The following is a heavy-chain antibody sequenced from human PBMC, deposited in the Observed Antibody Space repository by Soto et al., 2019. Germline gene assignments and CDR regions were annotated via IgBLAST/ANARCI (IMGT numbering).Heavy chain of an antibody. Sequence: ASVKVSCKASGYTFTSYYMHWVRQAPGQGLEWMGIINPSGGSTSYAQKFQGRVTMTRDTSTSTVYMELSSLSSEDTAVYYCARDRMTVLVKGGDYAYWGQGTLVTVSS. CDR1: GYTFTSYY. D-gene: IGHD4-17*01. V-gene: IGHV1-46*03. CDR3: ARDRMTVLVKGGDYAY. CDR2: INPSGGST. J-gene: IGHJ4*02.